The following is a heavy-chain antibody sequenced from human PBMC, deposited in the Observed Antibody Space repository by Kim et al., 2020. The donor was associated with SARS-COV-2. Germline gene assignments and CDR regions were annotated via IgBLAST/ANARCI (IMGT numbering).Heavy chain of an antibody. CDR2: IKQHGSEI. V-gene: IGHV3-7*03. J-gene: IGHJ6*02. Sequence: GGSLRLSCAASGFTFSNYWMTWVRQAPGKGLEWVANIKQHGSEIYYVDSVKGRFTISRADAKNSLYLQMNSLRAEDTALYYCARSNAMDVWGQGTTVTVSS. CDR1: GFTFSNYW. CDR3: ARSNAMDV.